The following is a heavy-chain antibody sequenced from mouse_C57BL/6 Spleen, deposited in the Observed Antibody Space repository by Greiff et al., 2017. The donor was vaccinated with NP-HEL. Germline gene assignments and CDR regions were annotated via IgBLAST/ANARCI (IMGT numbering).Heavy chain of an antibody. J-gene: IGHJ4*01. CDR2: IDPETGGT. V-gene: IGHV1-15*01. CDR3: TRERLGAYGNYFYAMDY. CDR1: GYTFTDYE. D-gene: IGHD2-1*01. Sequence: QVQLQQSGAELVRPGASVTLSCKASGYTFTDYEMHWVKQTPVHGLEWIGAIDPETGGTAYNQKFKGKAILTADKSSSTAYMELRSLTSEDSAVYYGTRERLGAYGNYFYAMDYWGQGTSVTVSS.